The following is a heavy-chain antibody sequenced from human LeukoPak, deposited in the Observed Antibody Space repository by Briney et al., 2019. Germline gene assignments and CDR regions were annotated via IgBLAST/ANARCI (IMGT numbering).Heavy chain of an antibody. V-gene: IGHV3-48*03. CDR2: ISTGGRTI. D-gene: IGHD2-15*01. Sequence: PGGSLRLSCAASGFSFSAFEMNWVRQAPGKGLEWISHISTGGRTIYYAASVKGRFTISRDNAKNSLYLQMNSLRGEDTGVYYCARGSGYVLDYWTQGTLVTVSS. J-gene: IGHJ4*02. CDR3: ARGSGYVLDY. CDR1: GFSFSAFE.